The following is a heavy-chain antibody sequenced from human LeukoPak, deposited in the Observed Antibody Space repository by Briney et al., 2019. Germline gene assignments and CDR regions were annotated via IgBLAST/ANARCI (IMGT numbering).Heavy chain of an antibody. J-gene: IGHJ4*02. CDR2: LYSGGTT. D-gene: IGHD5-18*01. CDR3: ARGFGYSLGFGDH. V-gene: IGHV3-53*01. Sequence: GGSLRLSCAASGFTSSSYWMSWVRQAPGQGLEWVSVLYSGGTTYYADPVRGRFIISRDESRNTLYLQMNSLTVADTAVYYCARGFGYSLGFGDHWGQGTLVSVSS. CDR1: GFTSSSYW.